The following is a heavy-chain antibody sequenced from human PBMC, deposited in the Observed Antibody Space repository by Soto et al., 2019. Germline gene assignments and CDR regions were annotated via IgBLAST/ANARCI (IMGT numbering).Heavy chain of an antibody. CDR2: INPKGGGT. Sequence: QVQLLQSGAEVKKPGASVKVSCKASGYTFIDYYMHWVRQAPGQGPEWMGCINPKGGGTKYAQKFQDWVTMTWDTSISTAYMELNRLRSDDTAVYYCARASVALTKDFDYWGQGTLVTVSS. D-gene: IGHD2-21*02. CDR1: GYTFIDYY. J-gene: IGHJ4*02. V-gene: IGHV1-2*04. CDR3: ARASVALTKDFDY.